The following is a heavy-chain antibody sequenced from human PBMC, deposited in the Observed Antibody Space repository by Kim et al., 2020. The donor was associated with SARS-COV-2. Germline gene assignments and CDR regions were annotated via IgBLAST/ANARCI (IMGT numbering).Heavy chain of an antibody. D-gene: IGHD3-9*01. CDR3: AKVSVFYDILTGTKGYYFDN. Sequence: GFTFSVLALGCVRQAPGKGLGWFSVIYGGESGTYYADSVKGRFTISRDNSKNKVNLQMNSLRAEDTAVYYCAKVSVFYDILTGTKGYYFDNW. J-gene: IGHJ4*01. CDR1: GFTFSVLA. CDR2: IYGGESGT. V-gene: IGHV3-23*03.